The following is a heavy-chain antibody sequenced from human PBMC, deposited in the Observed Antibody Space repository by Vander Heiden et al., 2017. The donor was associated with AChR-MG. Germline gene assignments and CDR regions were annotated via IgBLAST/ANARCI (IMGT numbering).Heavy chain of an antibody. CDR1: GGTFSSYA. J-gene: IGHJ6*02. Sequence: QVQLVQSGAEVKKPGSSVKVSCQASGGTFSSYAISWVRQAPGQGLEWMGGIIPIFGTANYAQKFQGRVTITADESTSTAYMELSSLRSEDTAVYYCARAPRITIFGVVISAAYYYYGMDVWGQGTTVTVSS. CDR2: IIPIFGTA. D-gene: IGHD3-3*01. CDR3: ARAPRITIFGVVISAAYYYYGMDV. V-gene: IGHV1-69*01.